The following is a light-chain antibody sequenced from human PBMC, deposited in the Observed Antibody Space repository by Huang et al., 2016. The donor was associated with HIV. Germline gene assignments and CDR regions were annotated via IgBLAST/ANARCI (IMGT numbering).Light chain of an antibody. V-gene: IGKV3-11*01. CDR2: DAS. Sequence: RASQNIDTSLAWYQQKPGQSPRLLISDASQRATGVPDRFTGSGAGTDFTLTISRLEADDGAVYFCQQRASWLTFGGGTKVEVK. J-gene: IGKJ4*01. CDR3: QQRASWLT. CDR1: QNIDTS.